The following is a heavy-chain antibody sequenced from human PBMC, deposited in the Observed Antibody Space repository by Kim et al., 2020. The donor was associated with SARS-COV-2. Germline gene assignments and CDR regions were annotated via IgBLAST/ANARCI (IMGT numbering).Heavy chain of an antibody. CDR3: ARDPRGLHDGGAYFDY. V-gene: IGHV1-46*01. Sequence: ASVKVSCKASGYTFTSYYMHWVRQAPGQGLEWMGIINPSGGSTSYAQKFQGRVTMTRDTSTSTVYMELSSLRSEDTAVYYCARDPRGLHDGGAYFDYWGQGTLVTVSS. J-gene: IGHJ4*02. CDR2: INPSGGST. D-gene: IGHD4-4*01. CDR1: GYTFTSYY.